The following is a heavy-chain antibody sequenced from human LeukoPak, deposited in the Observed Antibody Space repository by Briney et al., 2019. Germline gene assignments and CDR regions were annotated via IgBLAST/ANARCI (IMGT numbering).Heavy chain of an antibody. CDR2: ISGGGGST. CDR1: GFTFSSYA. V-gene: IGHV3-23*01. J-gene: IGHJ4*02. Sequence: GGSLRLSRAASGFTFSSYAMSWVRQAPGKGLEWVSAISGGGGSTYYADSVKGRFTISRDNSKNTLYLQMNSLRAEDTAVYYCAKKPKIPYYYDSSGYYPFPFDYWGQGTLVTVSS. CDR3: AKKPKIPYYYDSSGYYPFPFDY. D-gene: IGHD3-22*01.